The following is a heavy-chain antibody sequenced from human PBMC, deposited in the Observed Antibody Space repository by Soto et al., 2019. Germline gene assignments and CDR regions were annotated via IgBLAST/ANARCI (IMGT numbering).Heavy chain of an antibody. J-gene: IGHJ6*02. Sequence: SETLSLTCAVYGGSFSGYYWSWIRQPPGKGLEWIGEINHSGSTNYNPSLKSRVTISVDTSKNQFSLKLSSVTAADTAVYYCARVLAGYDFWSGYPPDYGMDVWGQGTTVTVSS. CDR3: ARVLAGYDFWSGYPPDYGMDV. CDR1: GGSFSGYY. D-gene: IGHD3-3*01. CDR2: INHSGST. V-gene: IGHV4-34*01.